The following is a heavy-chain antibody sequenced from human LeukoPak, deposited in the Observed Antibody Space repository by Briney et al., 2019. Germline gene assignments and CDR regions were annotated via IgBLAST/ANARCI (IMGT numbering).Heavy chain of an antibody. D-gene: IGHD2-2*01. Sequence: ASVKVSCKASGYSFPSYGITWVRQAPGQGLERMRRISVYNGHTIYAQNFQGRVTITTETSTSTAYLEVRSLRSDDTARYYCARIAVVVPTGIVGSYFNYMDVWGEGTTVTVSS. J-gene: IGHJ6*03. CDR3: ARIAVVVPTGIVGSYFNYMDV. CDR1: GYSFPSYG. V-gene: IGHV1-18*01. CDR2: ISVYNGHT.